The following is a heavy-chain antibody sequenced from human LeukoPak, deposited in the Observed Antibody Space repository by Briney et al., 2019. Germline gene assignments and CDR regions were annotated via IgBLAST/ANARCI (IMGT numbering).Heavy chain of an antibody. CDR1: GFTFSSYS. J-gene: IGHJ4*02. CDR2: ISSSSSYI. D-gene: IGHD5-18*01. CDR3: ARDPKRTAMDFDY. V-gene: IGHV3-21*01. Sequence: PGGSLRLSCAASGFTFSSYSMNWVRQAPGKWLEWVSSISSSSSYIYYADSVKGRFTISRDNAKNSLYLQMNSLRAEDTAVYYCARDPKRTAMDFDYWVQRTLVTVSS.